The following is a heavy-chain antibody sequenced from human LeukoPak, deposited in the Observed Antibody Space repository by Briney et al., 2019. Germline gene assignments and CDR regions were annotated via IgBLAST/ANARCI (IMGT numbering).Heavy chain of an antibody. Sequence: SETLSLTCTVSGGSISSSSYYWGWIRQPPGKGLEWIGSIYYSGSTYYNPSLKSRVTISVDTSKNQFSLKLSSVTAADTAVYYCARAKPDIVVVPAATFDPWGQGTLVTVSS. D-gene: IGHD2-2*01. CDR1: GGSISSSSYY. CDR2: IYYSGST. J-gene: IGHJ5*02. CDR3: ARAKPDIVVVPAATFDP. V-gene: IGHV4-39*07.